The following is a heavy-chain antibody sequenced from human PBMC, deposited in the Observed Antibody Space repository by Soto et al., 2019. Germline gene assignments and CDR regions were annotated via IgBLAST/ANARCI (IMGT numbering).Heavy chain of an antibody. V-gene: IGHV4-59*01. CDR3: ARVYYYDSSSYYYPFYYGMDV. CDR1: GGSISSYY. D-gene: IGHD3-22*01. CDR2: IYYSGST. Sequence: PSETLSLTCTVSGGSISSYYWSWIRQPPGKGLEWIGYIYYSGSTNYNPSLKSRVTISVDTSKNQFSLKLSSVTAADTAVYYCARVYYYDSSSYYYPFYYGMDVWGQGTTVTVSS. J-gene: IGHJ6*02.